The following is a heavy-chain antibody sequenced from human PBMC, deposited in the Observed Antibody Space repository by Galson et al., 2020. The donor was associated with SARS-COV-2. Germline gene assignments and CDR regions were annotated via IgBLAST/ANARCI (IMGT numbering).Heavy chain of an antibody. Sequence: ASVTVSCKASGYTFTGYYMNWVRQAPGQGLEWLGWINPNSGGTNYAQKFQGWVTMTRDTSISTAYMELSRLRSDDTAVYYCARDESVGSGSYYNHWGQGTLVTVSS. V-gene: IGHV1-2*04. CDR3: ARDESVGSGSYYNH. CDR2: INPNSGGT. CDR1: GYTFTGYY. J-gene: IGHJ5*02. D-gene: IGHD3-10*01.